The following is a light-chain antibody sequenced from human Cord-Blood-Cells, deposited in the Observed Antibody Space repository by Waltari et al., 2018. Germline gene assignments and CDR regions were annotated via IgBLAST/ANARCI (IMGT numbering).Light chain of an antibody. Sequence: AIQLTQSPSSLSASVGDRVTITCRASQGISSALAWYQQKPGKAPKLLIYDASSLESGVPARFSGSGSGTDFTLTISSLQPEDFATYYCQQFNSYQYTFGQGTKLEIK. CDR2: DAS. CDR1: QGISSA. J-gene: IGKJ2*01. V-gene: IGKV1-13*02. CDR3: QQFNSYQYT.